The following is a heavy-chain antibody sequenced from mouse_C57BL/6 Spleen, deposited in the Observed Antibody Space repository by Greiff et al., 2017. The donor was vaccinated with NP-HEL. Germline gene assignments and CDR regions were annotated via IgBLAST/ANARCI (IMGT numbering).Heavy chain of an antibody. Sequence: QVQLQQSGAELARPGASVKLSCKASGYNFTSYGISWVKQRTGQGLEWIGEIYPRSGNTYYNAKFKGKATLTADKSSSTAYMELRSLTSEDSAVLFCARPPLITTIGVWFSCWGPATLVTVSA. V-gene: IGHV1-81*01. CDR3: ARPPLITTIGVWFSC. CDR2: IYPRSGNT. J-gene: IGHJ3*01. CDR1: GYNFTSYG. D-gene: IGHD1-1*01.